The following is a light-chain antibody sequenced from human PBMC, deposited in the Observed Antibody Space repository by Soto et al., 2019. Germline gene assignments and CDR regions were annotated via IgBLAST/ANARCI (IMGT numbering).Light chain of an antibody. Sequence: QSALTQPASVSGSPGQSITISCTGTSSDVGGYNYVSWYQQHPGKAPKLIIYEVSYRPSGVSNRFSGSKSGNTASLTISGLQAEDEADYYCSSFTTSRAYVFGVGTQLTVL. V-gene: IGLV2-14*01. J-gene: IGLJ7*01. CDR1: SSDVGGYNY. CDR2: EVS. CDR3: SSFTTSRAYV.